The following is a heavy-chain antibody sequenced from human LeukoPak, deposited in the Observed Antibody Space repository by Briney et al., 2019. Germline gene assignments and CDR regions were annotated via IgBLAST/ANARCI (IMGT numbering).Heavy chain of an antibody. D-gene: IGHD2-2*01. J-gene: IGHJ4*02. V-gene: IGHV3-23*01. CDR1: GFTFSSFA. CDR2: ISGSGGST. Sequence: PGGSLRLSCAASGFTFSSFAMTWVRQASGKGLEWVSGISGSGGSTYYADSVKGRFTISRDNSKNTLYLQMNSLRAEDTAVYYCANRGKYCSSTSCLGSAQVDYWGQGTLVTVSS. CDR3: ANRGKYCSSTSCLGSAQVDY.